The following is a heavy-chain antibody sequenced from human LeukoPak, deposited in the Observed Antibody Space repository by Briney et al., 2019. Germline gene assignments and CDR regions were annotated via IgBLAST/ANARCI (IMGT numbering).Heavy chain of an antibody. J-gene: IGHJ4*02. CDR3: VRDGGVSGYDLLDY. Sequence: PGRSLRLPCAASGFTFNSYGIHWVRQAPGKGLEWVAFIWYDGSNKYYADSVKGRFTISRDNSKNTLYLQMNSLRAEDTAVYYCVRDGGVSGYDLLDYWGQGTLVTVSS. D-gene: IGHD5-12*01. CDR1: GFTFNSYG. CDR2: IWYDGSNK. V-gene: IGHV3-33*01.